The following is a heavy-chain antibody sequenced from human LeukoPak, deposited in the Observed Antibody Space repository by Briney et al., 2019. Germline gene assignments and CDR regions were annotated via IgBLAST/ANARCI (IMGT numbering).Heavy chain of an antibody. CDR3: ARDPALAVPGPELDY. D-gene: IGHD6-19*01. CDR1: GFVFSTYW. J-gene: IGHJ4*02. V-gene: IGHV3-7*01. Sequence: GGSLRLSCAASGFVFSTYWMTWVRQAPGKGLEWVANINEDGSAKYYVDPVKGRFTISRDNAKNSLYLQMNSLRAEDTATYYCARDPALAVPGPELDYWGQGTLVTVSS. CDR2: INEDGSAK.